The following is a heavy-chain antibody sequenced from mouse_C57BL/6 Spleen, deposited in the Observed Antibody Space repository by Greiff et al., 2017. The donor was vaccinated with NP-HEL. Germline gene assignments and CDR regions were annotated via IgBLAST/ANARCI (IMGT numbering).Heavy chain of an antibody. CDR1: GFNIKNTY. V-gene: IGHV14-3*01. CDR3: ARRGDYYGSSYYYAMDY. J-gene: IGHJ4*01. D-gene: IGHD1-1*01. Sequence: VQLQQSVAELVRPGASVKLSCTASGFNIKNTYMHWVKQRPEQGLEWIGRIDPANGNTKYAPKFQGKATITADTSSNTAYLQLSSLTSEDTSIYYWARRGDYYGSSYYYAMDYWGQGTSVTVSS. CDR2: IDPANGNT.